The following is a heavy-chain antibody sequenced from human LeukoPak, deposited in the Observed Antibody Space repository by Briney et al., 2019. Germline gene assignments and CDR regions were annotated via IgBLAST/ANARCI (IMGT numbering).Heavy chain of an antibody. CDR3: ARRGNSPLDY. Sequence: GGSLRLSCAASGFTFSSYGMHWVRQAPGKGLEWVAVISYDGSNKYYADSVKGRFTISRDNSKNTLYLQMNSLRAEDTAVYYCARRGNSPLDYWGQGTLVTVSS. D-gene: IGHD5-18*01. CDR1: GFTFSSYG. J-gene: IGHJ4*02. CDR2: ISYDGSNK. V-gene: IGHV3-30*03.